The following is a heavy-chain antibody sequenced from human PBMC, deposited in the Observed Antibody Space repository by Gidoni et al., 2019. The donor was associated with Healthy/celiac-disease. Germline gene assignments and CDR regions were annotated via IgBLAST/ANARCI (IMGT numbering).Heavy chain of an antibody. CDR3: TSLAAAGPNFDY. D-gene: IGHD6-13*01. J-gene: IGHJ4*02. Sequence: EVQLVESGGGLVQPGGSLKLSCPAPGLPSGGPAMHWVRQASGKGLEWVGRIRSKANSYATAYAASVKGRFTISRDDSKNTAYLQMNSLKTEDTAVYYCTSLAAAGPNFDYWGQGTLVTVSS. CDR1: GLPSGGPA. V-gene: IGHV3-73*02. CDR2: IRSKANSYAT.